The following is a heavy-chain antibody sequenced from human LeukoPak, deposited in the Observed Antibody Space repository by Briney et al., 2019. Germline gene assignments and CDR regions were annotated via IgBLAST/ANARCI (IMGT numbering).Heavy chain of an antibody. CDR3: TADVDTANDY. CDR1: GFTFSNAW. V-gene: IGHV3-15*01. D-gene: IGHD5-18*01. Sequence: GGSLRLSCAASGFTFSNAWMSWVPQAPAKGLEWVGRIKSKTDGGTTDYAAPVKGRFTISRDDSKSTLYLQMNRLNTEDTAVYYCTADVDTANDYWGQGTLVTVSS. J-gene: IGHJ4*02. CDR2: IKSKTDGGTT.